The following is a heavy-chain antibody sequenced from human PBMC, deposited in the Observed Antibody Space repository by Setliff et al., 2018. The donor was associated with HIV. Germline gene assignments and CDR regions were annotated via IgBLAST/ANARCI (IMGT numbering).Heavy chain of an antibody. J-gene: IGHJ4*02. Sequence: GESLKISCKGSGYSFPSYWIGWVRQMPGKGLEWVGFIYPGDSDSRYSPSFRGQVTISADKSTTTAYLDWASLKASDTAMYYCVRYIGAAAGYIDHWGQGTLVTVSS. CDR3: VRYIGAAAGYIDH. CDR2: IYPGDSDS. D-gene: IGHD6-25*01. V-gene: IGHV5-51*01. CDR1: GYSFPSYW.